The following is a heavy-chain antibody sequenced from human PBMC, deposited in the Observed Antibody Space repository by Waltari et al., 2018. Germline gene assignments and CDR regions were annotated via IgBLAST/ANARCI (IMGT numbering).Heavy chain of an antibody. CDR3: ARDTGYSKSLCDH. CDR1: GGSINSDSLF. CDR2: VFSNGSV. Sequence: QVQLQESGPGLVKPSQTLSLTCTVSGGSINSDSLFWSWIRQPAGKGLDWIGGVFSNGSVDYKPSLRSRVTISRDTSRNEFSLKLRSVTAADTAFYYCARDTGYSKSLCDHWGPGTQVIVSS. V-gene: IGHV4-61*02. D-gene: IGHD4-4*01. J-gene: IGHJ4*02.